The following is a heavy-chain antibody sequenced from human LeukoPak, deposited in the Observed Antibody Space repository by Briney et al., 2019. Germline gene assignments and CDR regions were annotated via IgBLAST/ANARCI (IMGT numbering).Heavy chain of an antibody. V-gene: IGHV3-74*01. CDR2: INSDGSST. CDR3: AKAGGPRGMATINADY. CDR1: GFTFSSYW. D-gene: IGHD5-24*01. J-gene: IGHJ4*02. Sequence: GGSLRLSCAASGFTFSSYWMHWVRQAPGKGLVWVSRINSDGSSTTYADSVKGRFTISRDNSKNTLNLQMISLRVEDTAVYYCAKAGGPRGMATINADYWGQGTLVTVSS.